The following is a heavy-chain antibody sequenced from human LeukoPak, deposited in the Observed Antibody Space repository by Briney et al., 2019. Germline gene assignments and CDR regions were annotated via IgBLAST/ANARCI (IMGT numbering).Heavy chain of an antibody. Sequence: PGGSLRLSCAASGFTFSSNAMTWVRQAPGKGLEWVSSISDSGGRTYYADSGKGRFTISRDNAKNSLALQLNSLKAEDTAVYSCARDRWFGESLPAHFDCWGQGTLVTVSS. CDR1: GFTFSSNA. D-gene: IGHD3-10*01. J-gene: IGHJ4*02. V-gene: IGHV3-23*01. CDR3: ARDRWFGESLPAHFDC. CDR2: ISDSGGRT.